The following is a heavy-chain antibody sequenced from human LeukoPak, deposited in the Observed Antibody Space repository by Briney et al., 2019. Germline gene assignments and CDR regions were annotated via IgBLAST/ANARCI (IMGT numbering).Heavy chain of an antibody. CDR1: GFTFGDYA. CDR3: TRVANYYGSGSYYIY. V-gene: IGHV3-49*03. D-gene: IGHD3-10*01. Sequence: GGSLRLSCTASGFTFGDYAMSWFRQAPGKGLEWVGFIRSKAYGGTTEYAASVKGRFTISRDDSKSIAYLQMNSLKTEDTAVYYCTRVANYYGSGSYYIYWGQGTLVTVSS. J-gene: IGHJ4*02. CDR2: IRSKAYGGTT.